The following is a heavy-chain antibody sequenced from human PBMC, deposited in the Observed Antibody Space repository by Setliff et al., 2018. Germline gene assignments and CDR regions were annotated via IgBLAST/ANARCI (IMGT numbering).Heavy chain of an antibody. CDR2: IYTSGST. CDR3: ARERSYDY. V-gene: IGHV4-61*09. CDR1: GGSINSGSYY. Sequence: SETLSLTCTVSGGSINSGSYYWSWIRQSAGKGLEWIGYIYTSGSTNYNPSLKSRVTISLDTSKNQFSLKLSFVTAADTAVYYCARERSYDYWGQGTLVTVSS. J-gene: IGHJ4*02. D-gene: IGHD3-16*02.